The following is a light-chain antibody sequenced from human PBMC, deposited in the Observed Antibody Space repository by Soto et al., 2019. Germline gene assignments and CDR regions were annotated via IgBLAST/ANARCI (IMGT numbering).Light chain of an antibody. CDR1: QSVSSTY. CDR2: GAS. J-gene: IGKJ1*01. Sequence: EIVLTQTPGTLSLSPGERATLSCRASQSVSSTYLAWYQQKPGQAPRLLVYGASSRATGIPDRFSGSGSGTDFTLTISRLXPEDFAVYYCLQYGDSFPWTFGQGTKVDIK. V-gene: IGKV3-20*01. CDR3: LQYGDSFPWT.